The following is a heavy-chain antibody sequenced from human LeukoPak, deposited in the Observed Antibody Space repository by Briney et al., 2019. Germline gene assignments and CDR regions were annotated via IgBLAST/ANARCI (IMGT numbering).Heavy chain of an antibody. D-gene: IGHD3-10*01. CDR2: IESGDST. J-gene: IGHJ6*02. CDR1: GFTVSSKY. Sequence: SGGSLRLSCAASGFTVSSKYMNWVRQAPGKGLEWVSVIESGDSTYYADSVKGRFTVSRDNFQNTLYLQMNSLRAEDTAVYYCARVGSYYDMDVWGQGTTVTVSS. V-gene: IGHV3-53*01. CDR3: ARVGSYYDMDV.